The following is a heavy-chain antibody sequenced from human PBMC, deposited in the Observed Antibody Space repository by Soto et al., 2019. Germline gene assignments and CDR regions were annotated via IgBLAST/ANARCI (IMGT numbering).Heavy chain of an antibody. V-gene: IGHV1-69*04. CDR1: GYTFTSYD. CDR3: ARGPGGPVAVPGT. D-gene: IGHD6-19*01. J-gene: IGHJ4*02. Sequence: ASVKVSCKASGYTFTSYDINWVRQATGQGLEWMGRIIPILGIANYAQKFQGRVTITADKSTSTAYMELSSLRSEDTAVYYCARGPGGPVAVPGTWGQGTLVIVSS. CDR2: IIPILGIA.